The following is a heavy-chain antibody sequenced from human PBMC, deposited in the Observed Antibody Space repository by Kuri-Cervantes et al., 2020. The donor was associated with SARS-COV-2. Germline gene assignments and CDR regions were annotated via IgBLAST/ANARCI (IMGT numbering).Heavy chain of an antibody. J-gene: IGHJ4*02. D-gene: IGHD3-10*01. CDR3: ARFEEFFDY. Sequence: GSLRLSCTVSGGSISSSSYYWGWIRQPPGKGLEWIGSIYYSGSTYYNPSLKSRVTISVDTSKNQFSLKLSSVTAADTAVYYCARFEEFFDYWGQGTLVTVSS. V-gene: IGHV4-39*01. CDR2: IYYSGST. CDR1: GGSISSSSYY.